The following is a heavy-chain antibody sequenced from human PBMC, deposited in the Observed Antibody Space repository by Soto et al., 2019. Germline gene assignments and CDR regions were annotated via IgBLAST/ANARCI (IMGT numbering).Heavy chain of an antibody. D-gene: IGHD1-26*01. CDR3: AAASPLIVGATGGGAFDI. Sequence: QMPLVQSGPEVKKPGTSVKVSCKASGFTFTSSAVQWVRQARGQRLEWIGWIVVGSGNTNYAQKFQERVTITRDMSTSTAYMELSSLRSEDTAVYYCAAASPLIVGATGGGAFDIWGQGTMVTVSS. V-gene: IGHV1-58*01. J-gene: IGHJ3*02. CDR2: IVVGSGNT. CDR1: GFTFTSSA.